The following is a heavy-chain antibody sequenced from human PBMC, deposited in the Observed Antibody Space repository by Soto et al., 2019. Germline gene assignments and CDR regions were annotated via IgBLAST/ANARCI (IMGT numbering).Heavy chain of an antibody. CDR1: GGSISSYY. CDR2: IYYSGST. D-gene: IGHD3-10*01. CDR3: ARHYGSGSYYRSNYFDY. Sequence: SETLSLTCTVSGGSISSYYWSWIRQPPGKGLEWIGYIYYSGSTNYNPSLKSRVTISVDTSKNQFSLKLSSVTAADTAVYYCARHYGSGSYYRSNYFDYWGQGTLVTVSS. V-gene: IGHV4-59*08. J-gene: IGHJ4*02.